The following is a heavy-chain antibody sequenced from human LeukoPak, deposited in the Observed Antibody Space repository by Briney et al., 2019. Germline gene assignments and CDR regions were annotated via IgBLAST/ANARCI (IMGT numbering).Heavy chain of an antibody. J-gene: IGHJ4*02. D-gene: IGHD6-19*01. CDR1: GFSFSTYS. CDR2: ISYSSNTI. V-gene: IGHV3-48*01. CDR3: ARGPGYSSGWPDY. Sequence: NPGGSLRLSCAASGFSFSTYSMNWVRQAPGKGLEWVSYISYSSNTIYQADSVKGRFTISRDNARNSLYLQMSSLRAEDTAVYYCARGPGYSSGWPDYWGQGTLVTVSS.